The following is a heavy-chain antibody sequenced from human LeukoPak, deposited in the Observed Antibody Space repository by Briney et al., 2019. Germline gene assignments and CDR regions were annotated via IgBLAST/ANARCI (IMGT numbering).Heavy chain of an antibody. CDR2: ISYDGSNK. D-gene: IGHD2-2*01. J-gene: IGHJ6*04. CDR3: AKMGVPAAIYYYGMDV. Sequence: GGSLRLSCAASGFTFSSYGMHWVRQVPGKGLEWVAVISYDGSNKYYADSVKGRFTISRDNSKNTLYLQMNSLRAEDTAVYYCAKMGVPAAIYYYGMDVWGKGTTVTVSS. CDR1: GFTFSSYG. V-gene: IGHV3-30*18.